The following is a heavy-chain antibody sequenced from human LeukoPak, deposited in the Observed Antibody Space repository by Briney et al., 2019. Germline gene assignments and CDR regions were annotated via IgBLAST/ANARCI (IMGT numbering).Heavy chain of an antibody. V-gene: IGHV1-46*01. CDR1: GYTFTSYY. CDR2: INPSGGST. CDR3: SRDTLVEPAAYYLGMDV. Sequence: ASVKVSCKASGYTFTSYYMHWVRQAPGQGLEWRGIINPSGGSTSYAQKFQGRVTMTRDTSTSTVYMELMSLISEDAAVYYCSRDTLVEPAAYYLGMDVWGKGTTVTVSS. D-gene: IGHD2-2*01. J-gene: IGHJ6*04.